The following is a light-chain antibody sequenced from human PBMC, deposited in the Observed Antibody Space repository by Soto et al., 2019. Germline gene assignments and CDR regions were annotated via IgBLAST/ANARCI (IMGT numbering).Light chain of an antibody. CDR1: QSVRVN. Sequence: VVMTQSPATLSVSPGERGTLSCRASQSVRVNLAWYRQKPGQAPSLLIYGASTRDPGVPARFSGSGSGTEFTLTISGLQSEDSAVYFCQQYDAWYTFAQGTKLEIK. J-gene: IGKJ2*01. V-gene: IGKV3-15*01. CDR2: GAS. CDR3: QQYDAWYT.